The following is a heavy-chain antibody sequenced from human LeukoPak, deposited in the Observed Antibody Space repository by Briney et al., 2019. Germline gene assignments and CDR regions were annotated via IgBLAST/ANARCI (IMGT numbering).Heavy chain of an antibody. CDR1: GFTFSNYA. J-gene: IGHJ4*02. CDR3: AKESLYAEGGY. CDR2: ITGGRST. D-gene: IGHD3-16*01. Sequence: GALRLYCAASGFTFSNYAMSWVRQAPGKGLEWISGITGGRSTYYADSVKGRFTISRGNCKNTMSLEMNSLRVEDTAVYYCAKESLYAEGGYWGQGTLVTVSS. V-gene: IGHV3-23*01.